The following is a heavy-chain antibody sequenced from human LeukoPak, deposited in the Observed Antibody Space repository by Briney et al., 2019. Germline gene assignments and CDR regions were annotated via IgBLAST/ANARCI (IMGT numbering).Heavy chain of an antibody. CDR3: ARMGDGYSSSWYTDYYYYYYMDV. CDR1: GGSFSGYY. Sequence: PSETLSLTCAVYGGSFSGYYWSWIRQPPGKGLEWIGEINHSGSTNYNPSLKSRVTISVDTSKNQFSLKLSSVTAADTAVYYCARMGDGYSSSWYTDYYYYYYMDVWGKGTTVTISS. V-gene: IGHV4-34*01. J-gene: IGHJ6*03. CDR2: INHSGST. D-gene: IGHD6-13*01.